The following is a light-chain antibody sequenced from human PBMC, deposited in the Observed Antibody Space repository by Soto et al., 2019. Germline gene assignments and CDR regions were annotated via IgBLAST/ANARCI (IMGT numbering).Light chain of an antibody. Sequence: DIQMTQSPSTLSASVGDRVTITCRASQSASAWLAWYQQKPGKAPELLVYSASTVETGVPSRFSGSGSETEFTLTISSLRPDDFATYYCQQYESYPLTFGGGTRIEIK. V-gene: IGKV1-5*03. CDR2: SAS. CDR1: QSASAW. J-gene: IGKJ4*01. CDR3: QQYESYPLT.